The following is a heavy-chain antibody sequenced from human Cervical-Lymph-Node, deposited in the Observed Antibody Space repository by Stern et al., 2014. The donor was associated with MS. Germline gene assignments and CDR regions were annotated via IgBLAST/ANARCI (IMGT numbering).Heavy chain of an antibody. J-gene: IGHJ5*02. CDR1: GGTFSTYS. D-gene: IGHD6-6*01. Sequence: QVQLVQSGAQVKKPGSSVRVSCQASGGTFSTYSFCWVRQAPGQGLEWMGGIVPIFGKTNYAQKFQGRVTFTADESTSTVYMDLTRLRSDDTAVYYCATDVLRDISSSSWGQGTQVTVSS. V-gene: IGHV1-69*01. CDR3: ATDVLRDISSSS. CDR2: IVPIFGKT.